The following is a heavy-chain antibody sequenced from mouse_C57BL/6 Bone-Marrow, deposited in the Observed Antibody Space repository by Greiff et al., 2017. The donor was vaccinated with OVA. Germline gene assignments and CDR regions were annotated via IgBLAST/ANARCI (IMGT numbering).Heavy chain of an antibody. Sequence: VQLQQSGTVLARPGASVKMSCKTSGYTFTSYWMHWVKQRPGQGLEWIGAIYPGNSDTSYNQKFKGKAKLTAVTSASTAYMALSSLTNEDSAVYYCTRLNTTVVADYWGQGTTLTVSS. V-gene: IGHV1-5*01. CDR2: IYPGNSDT. CDR3: TRLNTTVVADY. CDR1: GYTFTSYW. J-gene: IGHJ2*01. D-gene: IGHD1-1*01.